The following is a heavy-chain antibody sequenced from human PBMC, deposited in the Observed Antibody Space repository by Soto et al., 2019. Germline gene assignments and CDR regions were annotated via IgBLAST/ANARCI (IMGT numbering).Heavy chain of an antibody. D-gene: IGHD3-10*01. V-gene: IGHV4-39*01. CDR2: IYYSGST. CDR1: GGSISSSSYY. CDR3: ASAQVLWFENYGMDV. Sequence: PSETLSLTCTVSGGSISSSSYYWGWIRQPPGKGLEWIGSIYYSGSTYYNPSLKSRVTISVDTSKNQFSLKLSSVTAADTAVYYCASAQVLWFENYGMDVWGQGTTVTVSS. J-gene: IGHJ6*02.